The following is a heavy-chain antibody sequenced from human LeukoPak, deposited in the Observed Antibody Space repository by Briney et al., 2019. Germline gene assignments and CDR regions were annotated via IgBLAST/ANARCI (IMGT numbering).Heavy chain of an antibody. D-gene: IGHD7-27*01. J-gene: IGHJ4*02. V-gene: IGHV3-7*03. CDR2: IKEDGSEK. CDR1: GFTFSRYW. CDR3: ARTGDRHY. Sequence: GGSLRLSCVASGFTFSRYWMSWARQAPGKGLQWVANIKEDGSEKYYVDSVKGRFTISRDNAKNSLYLHMISLRAEDTAVYYCARTGDRHYWGQGTLVTVSS.